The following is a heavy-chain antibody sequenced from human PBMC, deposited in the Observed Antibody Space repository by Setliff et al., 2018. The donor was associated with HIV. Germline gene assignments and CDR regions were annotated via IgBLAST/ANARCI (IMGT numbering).Heavy chain of an antibody. CDR2: ISFDGSRT. CDR3: ATVRGYYYDSSGQEYFQH. CDR1: GFTFRTFA. Sequence: PGGSLRLSCVASGFTFRTFAMHWVRQAPGKGLEWVSVISFDGSRTSYADSVKGRFSISRDNSKNTVFLQLNALRREDTAVYYCATVRGYYYDSSGQEYFQHWGQGTLVTVSS. D-gene: IGHD3-22*01. J-gene: IGHJ1*01. V-gene: IGHV3-30*01.